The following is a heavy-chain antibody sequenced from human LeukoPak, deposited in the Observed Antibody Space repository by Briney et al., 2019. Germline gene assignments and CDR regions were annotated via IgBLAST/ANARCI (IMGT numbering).Heavy chain of an antibody. V-gene: IGHV6-1*01. CDR3: ARAEETGTLWY. D-gene: IGHD2-21*01. Sequence: SQTLSLTYALSGDSVSSNSAAWNCLRQCPSRGHEWLGRTYYRSKWYNDYAVSVKSRITINPDTSKNQFSLQLNSVTPEDTAVYYCARAEETGTLWYWGQGTLVTVSS. J-gene: IGHJ4*02. CDR1: GDSVSSNSAA. CDR2: TYYRSKWYN.